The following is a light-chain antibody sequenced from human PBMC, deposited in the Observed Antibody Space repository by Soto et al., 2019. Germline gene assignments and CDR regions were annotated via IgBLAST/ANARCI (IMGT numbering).Light chain of an antibody. Sequence: DTVMTQSPFSLPVTPGEPASISCRSSQSLLHSNGYKYLDWYLQKPGQSPQLLIYMPSNRASGVSDRFSGSGSGTDFTLKISRVEAEDVGVYYCMQALRTPYTFGQGTRLEIK. CDR1: QSLLHSNGYKY. J-gene: IGKJ5*01. CDR3: MQALRTPYT. V-gene: IGKV2-28*01. CDR2: MPS.